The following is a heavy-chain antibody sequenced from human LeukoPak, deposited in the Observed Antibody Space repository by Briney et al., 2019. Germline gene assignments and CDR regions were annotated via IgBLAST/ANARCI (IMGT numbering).Heavy chain of an antibody. D-gene: IGHD6-13*01. CDR2: IYYSGST. J-gene: IGHJ4*02. CDR3: ARDGRGYASSWYFDL. Sequence: KPPEPLSLPCPVTGGSISSYYWSWIRQPPGKGLKWIGYIYYSGSTNYNPSLKSRVTISVDTSKNQFSLKLSSVTAADTAVYYCARDGRGYASSWYFDLWGQGTLVTVSS. V-gene: IGHV4-59*01. CDR1: GGSISSYY.